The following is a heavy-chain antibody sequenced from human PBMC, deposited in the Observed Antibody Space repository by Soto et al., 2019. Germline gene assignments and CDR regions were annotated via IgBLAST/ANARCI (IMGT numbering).Heavy chain of an antibody. CDR1: GGTFSSYA. CDR2: IIPIFGTA. J-gene: IGHJ4*02. Sequence: QVQLVQSGAEVKKPGSSVKVSCKASGGTFSSYAISWVRQAPGQGLEWMGGIIPIFGTANYAQKFQGRVTMAADECTRTAYMELSSLRSEDTAGYYCARARDPFLEWLPCDDWGQGTLVTVSS. CDR3: ARARDPFLEWLPCDD. V-gene: IGHV1-69*12. D-gene: IGHD3-3*02.